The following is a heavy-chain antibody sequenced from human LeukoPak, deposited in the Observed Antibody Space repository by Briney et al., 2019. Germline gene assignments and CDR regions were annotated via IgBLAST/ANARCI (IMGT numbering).Heavy chain of an antibody. J-gene: IGHJ3*02. D-gene: IGHD2-15*01. Sequence: SETLSLTFTVSGGSISSGDYYWSWIRQPPGKGLEWIWYIYYSGSTNYNPSLKSRVTISVDTSKNQFSLKLSSVTAADTAMYYCARGIYGVAVFDIWGQGTMVTVSS. CDR1: GGSISSGDYY. CDR2: IYYSGST. V-gene: IGHV4-61*08. CDR3: ARGIYGVAVFDI.